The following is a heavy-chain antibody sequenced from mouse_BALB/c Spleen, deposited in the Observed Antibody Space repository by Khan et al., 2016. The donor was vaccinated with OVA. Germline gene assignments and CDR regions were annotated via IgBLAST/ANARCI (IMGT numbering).Heavy chain of an antibody. D-gene: IGHD2-14*01. CDR1: GFSLTSYN. V-gene: IGHV2-6-4*01. Sequence: QVQLKQSGPGLVAPSQSLSLTCTVSGFSLTSYNIHWFRQPLGKGLEGRVMLWGGGGTAYNTTLQTRLNIRKDKSTRQDFFKRKSLQTDDTPMYYCAKDYYRYDGYYAMNYWVKEPQSPSP. CDR3: AKDYYRYDGYYAMNY. CDR2: LWGGGGT. J-gene: IGHJ4*01.